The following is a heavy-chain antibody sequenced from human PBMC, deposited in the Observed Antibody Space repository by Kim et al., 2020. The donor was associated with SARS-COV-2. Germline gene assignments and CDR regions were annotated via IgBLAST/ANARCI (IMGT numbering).Heavy chain of an antibody. D-gene: IGHD3-10*01. CDR3: ARAMVRGVIWVIDY. Sequence: QKCPGRVNMTRETSTSTVYMELSSLRSEDTAVYYCARAMVRGVIWVIDYWGQGTLVTVSS. V-gene: IGHV1-46*01. J-gene: IGHJ4*02.